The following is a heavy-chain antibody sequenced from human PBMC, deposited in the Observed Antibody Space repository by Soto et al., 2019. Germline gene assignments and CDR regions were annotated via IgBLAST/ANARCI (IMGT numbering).Heavy chain of an antibody. J-gene: IGHJ6*02. CDR2: INWNSGGI. CDR3: LKSFYTSAYCYYAMDV. CDR1: GFNFGDYG. D-gene: IGHD2-2*02. V-gene: IGHV3-9*01. Sequence: EVHLVESGGGLVQPGRSLRLSCEASGFNFGDYGMHWVRQAPGKGLEWVSGINWNSGGIAYADSVKGRITSSRDNDKNSLELQMSSLRPEDTAVYYCLKSFYTSAYCYYAMDVWGHGTTGTVSS.